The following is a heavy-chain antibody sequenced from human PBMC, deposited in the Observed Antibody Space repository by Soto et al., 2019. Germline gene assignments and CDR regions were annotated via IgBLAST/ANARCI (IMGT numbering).Heavy chain of an antibody. J-gene: IGHJ6*02. CDR3: ASSYAMDV. CDR1: GFTFNNYW. V-gene: IGHV3-7*01. Sequence: EVQLVESGGGLVQPGGSLRLSCAASGFTFNNYWMSWVRQAPGKGLEWVANIKEDGSEKSYVDSVKGRFTISRDNAKNSLYLQMNSLRAEDTAVYYCASSYAMDVWVQGTTVTVSS. CDR2: IKEDGSEK.